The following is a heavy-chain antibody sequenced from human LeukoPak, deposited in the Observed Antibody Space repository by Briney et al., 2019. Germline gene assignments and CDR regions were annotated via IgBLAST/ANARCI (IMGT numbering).Heavy chain of an antibody. CDR2: ISGSGGNT. J-gene: IGHJ4*02. Sequence: SGGPLSLFCAASGVPYSSYAMSCVRQSPGKGLVWVSPISGSGGNTYYPVSVKGRFTISNDNSKTTLFLQMNSLRAEDTAVSYCAKPYSGAYGSAYFDFWGQGTLVTVSS. CDR1: GVPYSSYA. D-gene: IGHD1-26*01. CDR3: AKPYSGAYGSAYFDF. V-gene: IGHV3-23*01.